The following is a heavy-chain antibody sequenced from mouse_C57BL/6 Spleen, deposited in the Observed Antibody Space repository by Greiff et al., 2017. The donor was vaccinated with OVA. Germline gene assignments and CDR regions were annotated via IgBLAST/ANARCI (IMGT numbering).Heavy chain of an antibody. J-gene: IGHJ2*01. D-gene: IGHD2-4*01. CDR2: INPNNGGT. CDR3: ARDDYDERYFDY. Sequence: EVQLVESGPELVKPGASVKIPCKASGYTFTDYNMDWVKQSHGKSLEWIGDINPNNGGTIYNQKFKGKATLTVDKSSSTAYMELRSLTSEDTAVYYCARDDYDERYFDYWGQGTTLTVSS. CDR1: GYTFTDYN. V-gene: IGHV1-18*01.